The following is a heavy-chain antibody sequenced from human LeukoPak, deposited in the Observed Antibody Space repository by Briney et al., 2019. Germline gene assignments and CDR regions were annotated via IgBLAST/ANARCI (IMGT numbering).Heavy chain of an antibody. J-gene: IGHJ3*02. CDR1: GFTFSSYS. CDR2: ISSSSSTI. CDR3: ATTDYGDAFDI. V-gene: IGHV3-48*01. D-gene: IGHD4-17*01. Sequence: PGESLRLSCAASGFTFSSYSMNWVRQAPGKGLEWVSYISSSSSTIYYADSVKGRFTISRDNSKNTLYLQMNSLRAEDTAVYYCATTDYGDAFDIWGQGTMVTVSS.